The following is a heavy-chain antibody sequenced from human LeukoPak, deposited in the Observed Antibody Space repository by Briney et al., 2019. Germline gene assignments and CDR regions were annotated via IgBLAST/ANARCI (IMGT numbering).Heavy chain of an antibody. Sequence: ASVKVSCKASGYTFTSYYMHWVRQAPGQGLEWMGIISPSGGSTSYAQKFQGRVTMTRDTSTSTVYMELSSLRSEDTAVYYCARRGVGYYDSSGYLSPDPLGHDHGAFDIWGQGTMVTVSS. D-gene: IGHD3-22*01. J-gene: IGHJ3*02. V-gene: IGHV1-46*01. CDR1: GYTFTSYY. CDR2: ISPSGGST. CDR3: ARRGVGYYDSSGYLSPDPLGHDHGAFDI.